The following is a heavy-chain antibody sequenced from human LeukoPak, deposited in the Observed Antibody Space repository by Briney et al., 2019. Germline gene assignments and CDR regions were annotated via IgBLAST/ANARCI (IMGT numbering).Heavy chain of an antibody. J-gene: IGHJ3*02. CDR2: ISSRRGDT. Sequence: GGSLRFSCTLSGFTLTNYAMSWVRQAPGKGLEWVSAISSRRGDTYYADSVRGRFTISRDISKSTLYLQMSSLRAEDTAIYYCAKDKYDGSARAFDIWGQGTLVTVSS. D-gene: IGHD1-26*01. V-gene: IGHV3-23*01. CDR3: AKDKYDGSARAFDI. CDR1: GFTLTNYA.